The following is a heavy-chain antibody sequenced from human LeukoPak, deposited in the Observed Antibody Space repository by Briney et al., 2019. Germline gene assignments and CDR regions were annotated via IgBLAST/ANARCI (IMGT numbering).Heavy chain of an antibody. CDR1: GYSISSGYY. CDR2: FYHGGST. Sequence: SETLSLTCTVSGYSISSGYYWGWIRQPPGKGLEWIGNFYHGGSTYYNPSLKSRVTMSGDTSKNQFSLKLSSVTAADTAVYYCARTAAFGGVIVIFDYWGQGTLVTVSS. D-gene: IGHD3-16*02. J-gene: IGHJ4*02. CDR3: ARTAAFGGVIVIFDY. V-gene: IGHV4-38-2*02.